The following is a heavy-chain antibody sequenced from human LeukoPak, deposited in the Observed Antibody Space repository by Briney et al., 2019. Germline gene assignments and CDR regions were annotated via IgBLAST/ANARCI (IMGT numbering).Heavy chain of an antibody. V-gene: IGHV3-21*01. CDR2: ISTAGNLI. CDR1: AFTFKTYT. CDR3: ARTVEGHFDF. J-gene: IGHJ4*02. Sequence: GGSLRLSCVASAFTFKTYTLNWVRQTPGKGLEWVSYISTAGNLINYADSVRGRFTSSRDNAKNSLYLYMNSLTPEDTAVYYCARTVEGHFDFRGQGTLVTVSS. D-gene: IGHD5-24*01.